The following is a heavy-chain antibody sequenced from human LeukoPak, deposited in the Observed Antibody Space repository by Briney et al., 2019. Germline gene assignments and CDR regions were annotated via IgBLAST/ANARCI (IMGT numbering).Heavy chain of an antibody. CDR1: GFTLGDHA. Sequence: GGSLRLSCTGSGFTLGDHAMSWVRQAPGKGLEWVGFIRSKAYRGTTEYAASVKGRFSISRDDSASIAYLQMNSLKTEDTAVYYCARGPIQLWIHNAMDVWGQGTTVTVSS. CDR3: ARGPIQLWIHNAMDV. CDR2: IRSKAYRGTT. J-gene: IGHJ6*02. D-gene: IGHD5-18*01. V-gene: IGHV3-49*04.